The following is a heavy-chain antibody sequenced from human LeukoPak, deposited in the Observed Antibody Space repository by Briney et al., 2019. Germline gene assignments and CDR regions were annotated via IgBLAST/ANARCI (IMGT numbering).Heavy chain of an antibody. Sequence: GGSLRLSCVASGFTFSTYAMNWVRQAPGKGLEWVSGISGSGRDTYYADSVKGRFTISRDNSKNTLYLQMNSLRAEDTAVYYCAKDASSGQADYWGQGTLVTVSS. J-gene: IGHJ4*02. V-gene: IGHV3-23*01. D-gene: IGHD3-22*01. CDR1: GFTFSTYA. CDR3: AKDASSGQADY. CDR2: ISGSGRDT.